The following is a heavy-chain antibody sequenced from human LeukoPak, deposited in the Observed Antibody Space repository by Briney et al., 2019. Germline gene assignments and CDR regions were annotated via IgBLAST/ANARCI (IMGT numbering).Heavy chain of an antibody. D-gene: IGHD3-22*01. CDR1: GFTFSSYW. CDR2: INGDGTTI. V-gene: IGHV3-74*01. Sequence: GGSLRLSCVASGFTFSSYWMHWVRQAPGKGLVWVSRINGDGTTINYADSVKGRFTISRDNAKNTLFLQMNNLRAEDTAVYYCARVSYDSSGYIDYWGQGTLVTVSS. CDR3: ARVSYDSSGYIDY. J-gene: IGHJ4*02.